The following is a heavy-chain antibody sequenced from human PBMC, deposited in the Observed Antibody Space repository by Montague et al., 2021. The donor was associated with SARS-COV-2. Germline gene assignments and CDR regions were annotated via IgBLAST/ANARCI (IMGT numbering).Heavy chain of an antibody. J-gene: IGHJ4*02. CDR1: GGSISSSSYY. Sequence: SETLSLTCTVSGGSISSSSYYWGWIRQPPGKGLEWIGSIFYSGNSYYNPSLKSRVSISVATSRSQFSLKVNSVTAADTAVYYCARQNRGLWFGEWLFDYWGQGVLVTVSS. CDR2: IFYSGNS. CDR3: ARQNRGLWFGEWLFDY. V-gene: IGHV4-39*01. D-gene: IGHD3-10*01.